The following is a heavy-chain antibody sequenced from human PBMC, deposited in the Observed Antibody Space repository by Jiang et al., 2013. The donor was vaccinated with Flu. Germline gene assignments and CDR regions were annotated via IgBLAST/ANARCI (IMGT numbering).Heavy chain of an antibody. D-gene: IGHD4/OR15-4a*01. CDR1: GDSVSTNSAA. Sequence: QTLSLTCAISGDSVSTNSAAWNWVRQSPSRGLEWLGRTYYRSKWYIDYAESVKSRITINPGTSKNQFSLQLNSVTPEDTAVYYCARYYDATGGYLDYWGQGTLVTVSS. CDR3: ARYYDATGGYLDY. J-gene: IGHJ4*02. CDR2: TYYRSKWYI. V-gene: IGHV6-1*01.